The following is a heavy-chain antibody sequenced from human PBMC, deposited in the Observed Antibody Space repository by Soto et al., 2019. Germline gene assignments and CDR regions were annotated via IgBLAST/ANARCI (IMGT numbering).Heavy chain of an antibody. V-gene: IGHV4-61*01. D-gene: IGHD4-17*01. CDR3: ARGVGDYEGGIWFDP. Sequence: SETLSLTCTVSGGSVSSGSYYWSWIRQPPGKGLEWIGYIYYSGSTNYNSSLKSRVTISADASKNQFSLNLSSVTAADTAVYYCARGVGDYEGGIWFDPWGQGTLVTVSS. CDR2: IYYSGST. J-gene: IGHJ5*02. CDR1: GGSVSSGSYY.